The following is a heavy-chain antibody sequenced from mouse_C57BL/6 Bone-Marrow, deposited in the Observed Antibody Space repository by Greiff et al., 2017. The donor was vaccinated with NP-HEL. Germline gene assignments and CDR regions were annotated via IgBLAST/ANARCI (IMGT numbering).Heavy chain of an antibody. Sequence: EVKLVESGPGLVKPSQSLSLTCSVTGYSITSGYYWNWIRRFPGNKLEWVGSISYDGSNNYRPSLKNRISITRDTSKNQFFLKLNSVTAEDTATYYCARAYGNYLDYRGQGTTLTVSS. CDR1: GYSITSGYY. CDR2: ISYDGSN. D-gene: IGHD2-10*02. V-gene: IGHV3-6*01. J-gene: IGHJ2*01. CDR3: ARAYGNYLDY.